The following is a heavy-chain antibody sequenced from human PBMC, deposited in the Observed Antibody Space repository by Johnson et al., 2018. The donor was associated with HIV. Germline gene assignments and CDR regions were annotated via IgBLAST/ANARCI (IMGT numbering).Heavy chain of an antibody. Sequence: LVESGGGVVQPGRSLRLSCAPSGFTVSSNYMSWVRQAPGKGLEWVSGITWNSGGIGYADSVKGRFTISRDNAKNSLYLQMNSLRAEDTALYYCAKDSPRIVGVPDAFDIWGQGTMVTVSS. CDR2: ITWNSGGI. J-gene: IGHJ3*02. D-gene: IGHD1-26*01. V-gene: IGHV3-9*01. CDR1: GFTVSSNY. CDR3: AKDSPRIVGVPDAFDI.